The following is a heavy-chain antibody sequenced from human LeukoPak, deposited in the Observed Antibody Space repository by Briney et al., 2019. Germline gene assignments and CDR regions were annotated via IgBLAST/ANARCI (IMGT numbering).Heavy chain of an antibody. CDR3: SRAYTGGYYYFDY. J-gene: IGHJ4*02. CDR2: TYYRSKWYN. Sequence: SQTLSLTCAISGDSVSSSSAAWNWIRQSPPRGLEWLGRTYYRSKWYNDYAVSVKSRITINPDTSKNQFSLQLNSVTPEDTAVYYCSRAYTGGYYYFDYWGQGTLVTVSS. D-gene: IGHD3-22*01. CDR1: GDSVSSSSAA. V-gene: IGHV6-1*01.